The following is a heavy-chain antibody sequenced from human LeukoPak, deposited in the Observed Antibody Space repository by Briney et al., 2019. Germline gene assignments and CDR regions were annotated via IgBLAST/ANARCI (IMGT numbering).Heavy chain of an antibody. D-gene: IGHD1-7*01. Sequence: GGSLRLSCAASGFTFSNYVMNWVRQAPGRGLEWVSAISGSGGNTYYADSVKGRFTISRDNSKNTVYLQINSLRAEDTAVYYCAKPGENSLFDYWGQGTLVTVSS. V-gene: IGHV3-23*01. CDR2: ISGSGGNT. CDR1: GFTFSNYV. J-gene: IGHJ4*02. CDR3: AKPGENSLFDY.